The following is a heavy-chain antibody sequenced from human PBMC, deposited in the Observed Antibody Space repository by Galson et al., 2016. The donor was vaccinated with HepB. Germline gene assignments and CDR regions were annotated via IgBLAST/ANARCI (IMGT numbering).Heavy chain of an antibody. Sequence: SVKVSCKASGYTFTTYGISWVRQAPGQGLEWMGWISVYNGNTNYAQKFQGRVTMTTDTSTSTAYMELRSPRSDDTAVYYCARDGGWELWQHYHGLDVWGQGTTVTVSS. CDR3: ARDGGWELWQHYHGLDV. CDR1: GYTFTTYG. CDR2: ISVYNGNT. V-gene: IGHV1-18*01. D-gene: IGHD1-26*01. J-gene: IGHJ6*02.